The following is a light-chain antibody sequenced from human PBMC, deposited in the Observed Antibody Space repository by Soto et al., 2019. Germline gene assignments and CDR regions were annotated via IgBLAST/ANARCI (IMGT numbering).Light chain of an antibody. CDR3: VTWDESLNSRV. V-gene: IGLV1-44*01. Sequence: QSVLTQPPSVSGTPGQKVTISCSGSSSNVGGNSVNWYQHLPGTAPKVLIYTDNQGPSGVPDRFSVSNSGTSASLAISGLQSEDEADYYCVTWDESLNSRVFGTRTKLTVL. CDR1: SSNVGGNS. CDR2: TDN. J-gene: IGLJ1*01.